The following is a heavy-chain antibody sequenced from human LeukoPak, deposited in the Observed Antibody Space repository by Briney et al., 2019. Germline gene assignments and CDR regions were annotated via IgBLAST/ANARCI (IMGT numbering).Heavy chain of an antibody. CDR1: GYTFTNYL. CDR2: IIPGGGST. D-gene: IGHD2-8*02. Sequence: ASVKVSCKASGYTFTNYLLHWVRQAPGQGLEWVGGIIPGGGSTNYAQKFRDRVTMTRDTSTSTVYMELSSLRSEDTAVYHCVREESGGYFDYWGLGTLVTVSS. V-gene: IGHV1-46*01. CDR3: VREESGGYFDY. J-gene: IGHJ4*02.